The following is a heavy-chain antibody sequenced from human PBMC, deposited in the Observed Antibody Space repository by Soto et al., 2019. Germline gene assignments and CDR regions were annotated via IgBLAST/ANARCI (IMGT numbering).Heavy chain of an antibody. CDR3: GRGRGEQQLVHYYYYYMDV. Sequence: ASVKVSCKASGYTFTSYDINWVRQATGQGLELMGWMNPNSGNTGYAQKFQGRVTMNRNTSISTAYIELSSLKSEDTAVYFCGRGRGEQQLVHYYYYYMDVWGKGTTVTVSS. CDR2: MNPNSGNT. D-gene: IGHD6-13*01. V-gene: IGHV1-8*01. CDR1: GYTFTSYD. J-gene: IGHJ6*03.